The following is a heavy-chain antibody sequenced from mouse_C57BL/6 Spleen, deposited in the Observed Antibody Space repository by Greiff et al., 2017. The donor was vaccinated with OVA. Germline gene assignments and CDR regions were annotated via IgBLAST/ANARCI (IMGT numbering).Heavy chain of an antibody. CDR1: GYTFTSYW. V-gene: IGHV1-55*01. Sequence: VQLQQPGAELVKPGASVKMSCKASGYTFTSYWITWVKQRPGQGLEWIGDIYPGSGSTNYNEKFKSKATLTVDTSSSTAYMQLSSLTSEDSAVYYCARGDYSNSPFAYWGQGTLVTVSA. CDR3: ARGDYSNSPFAY. J-gene: IGHJ3*01. D-gene: IGHD2-5*01. CDR2: IYPGSGST.